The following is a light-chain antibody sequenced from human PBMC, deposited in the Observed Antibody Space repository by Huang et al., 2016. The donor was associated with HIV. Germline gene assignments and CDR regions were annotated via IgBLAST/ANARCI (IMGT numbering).Light chain of an antibody. V-gene: IGKV1-39*01. CDR1: QSIIKY. Sequence: DIQMTQSPSSLSASVGDRVIITCRASQSIIKYLNWYQQMPGKAPKLLIYGASTLQDGGASRFSGRGSGTEFTLTISSLQPEDAAMYYCQQSYRIPRTFGQGTSLEI. J-gene: IGKJ2*01. CDR2: GAS. CDR3: QQSYRIPRT.